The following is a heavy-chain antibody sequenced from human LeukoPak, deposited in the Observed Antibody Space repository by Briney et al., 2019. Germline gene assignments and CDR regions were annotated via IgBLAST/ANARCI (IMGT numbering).Heavy chain of an antibody. CDR2: INPNSGGT. J-gene: IGHJ5*02. D-gene: IGHD2-21*01. CDR3: ARADRLHGGPYLIGP. Sequence: ASVKVSCKTSGYSFTDYYMHWVRQAPGQGLEWMGWINPNSGGTSSAQKFQGRVTMTRDSSITTVYMEVRWLTSDDTAVYYCARADRLHGGPYLIGPWGQGTLVTVSS. V-gene: IGHV1-2*02. CDR1: GYSFTDYY.